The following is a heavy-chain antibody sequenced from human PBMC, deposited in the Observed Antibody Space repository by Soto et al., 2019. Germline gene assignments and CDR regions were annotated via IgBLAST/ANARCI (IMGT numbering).Heavy chain of an antibody. V-gene: IGHV1-69*05. Sequence: QVQLVQSGAEVKKPGSSVKVSCKASGGTFSSYAISWVRQAPGQGLEWMGGIIPIFGTANYAQKFQGRVTITXXEXTXPAYLELRSLRSEDTAVYYCARPMVLVPAAIGWFAPWGQGTLVTVSS. CDR1: GGTFSSYA. J-gene: IGHJ5*02. D-gene: IGHD2-2*02. CDR2: IIPIFGTA. CDR3: ARPMVLVPAAIGWFAP.